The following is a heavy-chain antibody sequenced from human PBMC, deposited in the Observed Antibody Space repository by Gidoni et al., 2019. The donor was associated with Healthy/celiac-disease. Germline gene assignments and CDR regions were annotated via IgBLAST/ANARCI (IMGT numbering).Heavy chain of an antibody. CDR1: GFTFSSYA. J-gene: IGHJ3*02. CDR2: ISYDGSNK. D-gene: IGHD3-16*01. CDR3: ARETRFGTAGTAFDI. Sequence: QVQLVESEGGVVQPGRSLRLSCAASGFTFSSYAMHWVRQAPGKGLEWVAVISYDGSNKYYADSVKGRFTISRDNSKNTLYLQMNSRRAEDTAVYYCARETRFGTAGTAFDIWGQGTMVTVSS. V-gene: IGHV3-30-3*01.